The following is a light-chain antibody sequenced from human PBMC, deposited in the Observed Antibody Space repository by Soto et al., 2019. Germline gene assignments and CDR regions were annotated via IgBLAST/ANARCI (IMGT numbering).Light chain of an antibody. Sequence: EVVMTQSPATLSMSRCERATLSCRASKSISSNLAWYKQKPGQAPRLLIYGASTRATGIPARFSGSGSGTEFTLTISSLQSEDFAVYYCQQYNAWPQTFGQGTKVDIK. CDR1: KSISSN. J-gene: IGKJ1*01. V-gene: IGKV3-15*01. CDR3: QQYNAWPQT. CDR2: GAS.